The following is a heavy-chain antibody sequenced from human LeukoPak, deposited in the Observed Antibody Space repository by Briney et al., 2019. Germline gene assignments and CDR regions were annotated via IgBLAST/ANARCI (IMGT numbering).Heavy chain of an antibody. CDR2: IKQDGSEK. Sequence: GGSLRLSCAASGFTCSSYWMSWVRQAPGKGLEWVANIKQDGSEKYYVDSVKGRFTISRDNAKNSLYLQMNSLRAEDTAVYYCARDRSITYYYGSGTYFDYWGQGTLVTVSS. CDR3: ARDRSITYYYGSGTYFDY. V-gene: IGHV3-7*01. CDR1: GFTCSSYW. D-gene: IGHD3-10*01. J-gene: IGHJ4*02.